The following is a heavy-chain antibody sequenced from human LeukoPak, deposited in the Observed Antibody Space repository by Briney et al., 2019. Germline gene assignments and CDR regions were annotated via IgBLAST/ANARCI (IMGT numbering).Heavy chain of an antibody. CDR3: ARDHAGATDGHY. J-gene: IGHJ4*02. D-gene: IGHD1-26*01. Sequence: TGGSLRLSCAASGFTFSSYAMHWVRQAPGKGLEWVAVISYDGSNKYYADSVKRRFTISRDNSKNTLYLQMNSLRAEDTAVYYCARDHAGATDGHYWGQGTLVTVSS. V-gene: IGHV3-30-3*01. CDR1: GFTFSSYA. CDR2: ISYDGSNK.